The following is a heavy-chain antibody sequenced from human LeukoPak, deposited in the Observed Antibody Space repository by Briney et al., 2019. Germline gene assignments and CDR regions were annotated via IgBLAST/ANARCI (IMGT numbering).Heavy chain of an antibody. J-gene: IGHJ3*02. CDR2: TYHSGST. CDR1: GYSISSGYY. Sequence: SETLFLTCTVSGYSISSGYYWGWIRQPPGKGLEWIGSTYHSGSTYYNPSLKSRVTISVDTSKNHFSLKLSSVTAADTAVYYCARSEGIAVADFDAFDIWGQGTMVTVSS. CDR3: ARSEGIAVADFDAFDI. V-gene: IGHV4-38-2*02. D-gene: IGHD6-19*01.